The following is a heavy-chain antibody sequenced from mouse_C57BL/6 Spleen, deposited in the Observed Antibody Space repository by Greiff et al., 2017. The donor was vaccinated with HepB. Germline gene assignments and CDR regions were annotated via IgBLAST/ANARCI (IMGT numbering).Heavy chain of an antibody. CDR1: GYTFTSYW. CDR3: GSKRGEAVDY. Sequence: ESGTDLVKPGASVKLSCKASGYTFTSYWMHWVKQRPGQGLEWIGNINPSNGGTNYNEKFKSKATLTVDKSSSTTFMQLSSLTSEDSAVYCCGSKRGEAVDYWGQGTTLTVAS. V-gene: IGHV1-53*01. CDR2: INPSNGGT. J-gene: IGHJ2*01.